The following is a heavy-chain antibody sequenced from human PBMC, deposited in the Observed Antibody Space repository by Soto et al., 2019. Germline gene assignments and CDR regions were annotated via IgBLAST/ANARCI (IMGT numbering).Heavy chain of an antibody. J-gene: IGHJ5*02. CDR3: TRADYYGSGSYYSGLDP. D-gene: IGHD3-10*01. V-gene: IGHV4-59*01. Sequence: QVQLHQSGPRLVKSSETLSLTCTVSGGSISTYYWSWIRQPPGKGLEWIGYIYYTGSANYNPSLWRRVTMSVDXSXNXXSLKLSSVSAADTAVYYCTRADYYGSGSYYSGLDPWGQGTLVTVSS. CDR2: IYYTGSA. CDR1: GGSISTYY.